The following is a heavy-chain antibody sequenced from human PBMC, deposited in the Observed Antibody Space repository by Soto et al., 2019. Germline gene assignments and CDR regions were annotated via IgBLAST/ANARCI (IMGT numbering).Heavy chain of an antibody. CDR2: IWHDGSSK. CDR1: GFTFSSYA. CDR3: VRDCGRGVAGTLNYFDY. V-gene: IGHV3-33*01. D-gene: IGHD6-19*01. J-gene: IGHJ4*02. Sequence: GGSLRLSCAASGFTFSSYAMHWVRQAPGKGLERVAVIWHDGSSKYYTDSVKGRFTISRDNSNNMLYLQMNSLRVEDTAVYYCVRDCGRGVAGTLNYFDYWGQGTLVTVSS.